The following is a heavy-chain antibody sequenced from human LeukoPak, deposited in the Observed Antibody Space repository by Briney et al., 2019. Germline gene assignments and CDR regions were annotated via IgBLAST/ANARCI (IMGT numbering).Heavy chain of an antibody. D-gene: IGHD3-10*01. CDR2: INHSGST. J-gene: IGHJ6*02. Sequence: KPSETLSLTCAVYGGSFSGYYWSWIRQPPGKGLEWIGEINHSGSTNYNPSLKSRVTISVDTSKNQFSLKLGSVTAADTAVYYCARSPAYGSGSRQRNYYYYGMDVWGQGTTVTVSS. V-gene: IGHV4-34*01. CDR1: GGSFSGYY. CDR3: ARSPAYGSGSRQRNYYYYGMDV.